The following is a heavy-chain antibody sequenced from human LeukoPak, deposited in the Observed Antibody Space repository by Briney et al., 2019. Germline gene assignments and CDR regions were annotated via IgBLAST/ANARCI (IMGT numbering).Heavy chain of an antibody. CDR3: ARVGDFWSGYWDY. V-gene: IGHV3-7*01. D-gene: IGHD3-3*01. J-gene: IGHJ4*02. CDR1: GFTFSSYW. CDR2: IKQDGSEK. Sequence: GGSLRLSCAASGFTFSSYWMSWVRQAPGKGLEWVANIKQDGSEKYYVDSVKGRFTIFRDNAKKSLYLQMNSLRAEDTAVYYCARVGDFWSGYWDYWGQGTLVTVSS.